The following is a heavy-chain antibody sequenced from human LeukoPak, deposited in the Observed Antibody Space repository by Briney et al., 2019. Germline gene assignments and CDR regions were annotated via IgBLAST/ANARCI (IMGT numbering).Heavy chain of an antibody. J-gene: IGHJ4*02. D-gene: IGHD3-3*01. CDR2: ISYDGSNK. V-gene: IGHV3-30*18. CDR3: AKDRRDFWSGYYTGLDY. Sequence: PGGSLRLSCAASGFTFSSYGMHWVRQAPGKGPEWVAVISYDGSNKYYADSVKGRFTISRDNSKNTLYLQMNSLRAEDTAVYYCAKDRRDFWSGYYTGLDYWGQGTLVTVS. CDR1: GFTFSSYG.